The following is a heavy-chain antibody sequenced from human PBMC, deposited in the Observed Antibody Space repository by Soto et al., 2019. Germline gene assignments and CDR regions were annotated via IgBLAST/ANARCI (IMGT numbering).Heavy chain of an antibody. CDR2: IYYSGST. CDR3: ARVRDCSGGTCYSWWFDP. CDR1: GGSISSYY. V-gene: IGHV4-59*01. J-gene: IGHJ5*02. Sequence: SETLSLTCTVSGGSISSYYWSWIRQPPGKGLEWIGYIYYSGSTSYNSSLKSRVTISVDRSKSQLSLKLSSVTAADTAVYYRARVRDCSGGTCYSWWFDPWGQGTLVTVSS. D-gene: IGHD2-15*01.